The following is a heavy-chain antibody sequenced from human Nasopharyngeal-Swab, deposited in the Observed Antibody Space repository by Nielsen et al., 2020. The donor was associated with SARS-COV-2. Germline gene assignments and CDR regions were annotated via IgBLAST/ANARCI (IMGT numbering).Heavy chain of an antibody. Sequence: GESLKISCAASGFTFSDYYMSWIRQAPGKGLEWVSYISSSGSTIYYADSVKGRFTISRDNAKNSLYLQMNSLRAEDTAVYYCARDGQSHGMDVWGQGTTVTVSS. V-gene: IGHV3-11*01. J-gene: IGHJ6*02. CDR2: ISSSGSTI. CDR3: ARDGQSHGMDV. CDR1: GFTFSDYY.